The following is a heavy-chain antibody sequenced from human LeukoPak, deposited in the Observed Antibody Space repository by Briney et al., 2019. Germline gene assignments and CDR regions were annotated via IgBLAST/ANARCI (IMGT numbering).Heavy chain of an antibody. V-gene: IGHV4-59*01. CDR3: ARDLYYYGMDV. CDR2: IYYSGST. CDR1: GGSISSYY. J-gene: IGHJ6*02. Sequence: SETLSLTCTVSGGSISSYYWSWIRQPPGKGLEWIGYIYYSGSTNYNPSLKSRVTISVDTSKNQFSLKLSSVTAADTAVYYCARDLYYYGMDVWGQGTTVTVSS.